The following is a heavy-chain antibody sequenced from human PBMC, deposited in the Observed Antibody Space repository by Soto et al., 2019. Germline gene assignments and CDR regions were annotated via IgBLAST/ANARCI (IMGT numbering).Heavy chain of an antibody. CDR3: ARENLYPPEYSSSAPYYYYGMDV. V-gene: IGHV3-33*01. D-gene: IGHD6-6*01. J-gene: IGHJ6*02. Sequence: LRLSCAASGFTFSSYGMHWVRQAPGKGLEWVAVIWYDGSNKYYADSVKGRFTISRDNSKNTLYLQMNSLRAEDTAVYYCARENLYPPEYSSSAPYYYYGMDVWGQGTTVTVSS. CDR1: GFTFSSYG. CDR2: IWYDGSNK.